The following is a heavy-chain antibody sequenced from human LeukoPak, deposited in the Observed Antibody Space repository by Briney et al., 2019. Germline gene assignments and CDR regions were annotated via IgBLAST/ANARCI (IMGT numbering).Heavy chain of an antibody. Sequence: GGSLRLSCAASGFTFSSYPMTWVRQAPGKGLEWVSGISASGSSPYYADSVKGRFTISRDNLKNTLYLQMNSLRAEDTAVYYCARDGVVVTAIFFDYWGQGTLVAVSS. CDR2: ISASGSSP. V-gene: IGHV3-23*01. J-gene: IGHJ4*02. CDR3: ARDGVVVTAIFFDY. D-gene: IGHD2-21*02. CDR1: GFTFSSYP.